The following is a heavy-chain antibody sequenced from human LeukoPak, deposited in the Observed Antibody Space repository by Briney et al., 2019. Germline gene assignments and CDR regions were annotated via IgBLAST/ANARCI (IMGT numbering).Heavy chain of an antibody. CDR1: GYTFTGYY. J-gene: IGHJ6*02. Sequence: ASVTVSCKASGYTFTGYYMHWVRQAPGQGLEWMGWINPNSGGTNYAQKFQGRVTMTRDTSISTAYMELSRLRSDDTAVYYCASRKGGIAAASNYYYYGMDVWGQGTTVTVSS. CDR2: INPNSGGT. CDR3: ASRKGGIAAASNYYYYGMDV. V-gene: IGHV1-2*02. D-gene: IGHD6-13*01.